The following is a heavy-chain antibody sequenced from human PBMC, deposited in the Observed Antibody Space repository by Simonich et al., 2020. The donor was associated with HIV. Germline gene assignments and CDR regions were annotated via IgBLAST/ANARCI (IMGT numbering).Heavy chain of an antibody. V-gene: IGHV1-2*02. CDR1: GYTFTTYS. CDR2: KNPNMGGT. CDR3: ARILPIKIIDSDAFDI. J-gene: IGHJ3*02. Sequence: QVQLVQSGSELKKPGASVKVSCKASGYTFTTYSKNWVRQAPGQGIEWMGWKNPNMGGTNTAQKFQGRVTMTRDTSISTAYMELSRLRSDDTAVYYCARILPIKIIDSDAFDIWGQGTMVTVSS.